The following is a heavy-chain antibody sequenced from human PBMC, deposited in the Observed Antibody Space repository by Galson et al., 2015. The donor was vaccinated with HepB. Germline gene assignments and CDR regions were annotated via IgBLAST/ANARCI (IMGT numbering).Heavy chain of an antibody. D-gene: IGHD6-19*01. V-gene: IGHV6-1*01. Sequence: CAISGDSVSSNSAAWNWIRQSPSRGLEWLGRTYYRSKWYNDYAVSVKSRITINPDTSKNQFSLKLSSVTAADTAVYYCARHGIAVAGTVDAFDIWGQGTMVTVSS. CDR2: TYYRSKWYN. CDR1: GDSVSSNSAA. CDR3: ARHGIAVAGTVDAFDI. J-gene: IGHJ3*02.